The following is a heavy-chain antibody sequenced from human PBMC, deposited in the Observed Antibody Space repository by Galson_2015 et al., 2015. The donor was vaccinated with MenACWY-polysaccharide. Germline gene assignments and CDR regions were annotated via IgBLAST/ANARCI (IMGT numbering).Heavy chain of an antibody. J-gene: IGHJ1*01. D-gene: IGHD6-19*01. Sequence: SVKVSCKASGYIFTNYGINWVRQAPGQGLEWMGWIGPSNGNKKYAQNFQGRVSMTTDTSTSTAYMEVESLRSDDTAIYFCVSAAATLAGTRYVPYWGQGTLVTVSS. CDR3: VSAAATLAGTRYVPY. CDR2: IGPSNGNK. V-gene: IGHV1-18*01. CDR1: GYIFTNYG.